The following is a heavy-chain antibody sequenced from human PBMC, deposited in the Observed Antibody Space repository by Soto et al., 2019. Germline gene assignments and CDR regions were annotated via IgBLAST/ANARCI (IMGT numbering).Heavy chain of an antibody. CDR2: ISSSGTAT. D-gene: IGHD6-6*01. CDR1: GFIFRDYD. J-gene: IGHJ5*02. V-gene: IGHV3-11*01. Sequence: QVHLVESGGGLVRPGGSLRLSCAASGFIFRDYDMSWIRQAPGKGLERVSCISSSGTATYYADSVKGRFTISRDNAKNSLFVEMNSLRVEDTAVYYCARKGPRAARPNHWGQGTLVTVSS. CDR3: ARKGPRAARPNH.